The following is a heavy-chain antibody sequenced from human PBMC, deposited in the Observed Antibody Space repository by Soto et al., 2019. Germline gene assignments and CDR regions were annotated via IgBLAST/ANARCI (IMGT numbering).Heavy chain of an antibody. Sequence: SETLSLTCTVSGGSISSYYWSWIRQPPGKGREWIGKIFFTGSAHYNPSLRNRVTMSVDTSNDQFSLTLTSVTAADTAVYYCAIDGLGKDVWGQGTTVTDS. CDR1: GGSISSYY. V-gene: IGHV4-59*01. CDR2: IFFTGSA. D-gene: IGHD6-6*01. CDR3: AIDGLGKDV. J-gene: IGHJ6*02.